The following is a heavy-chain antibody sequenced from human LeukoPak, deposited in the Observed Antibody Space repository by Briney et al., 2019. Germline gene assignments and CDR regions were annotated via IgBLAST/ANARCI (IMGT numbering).Heavy chain of an antibody. CDR2: INWNGGST. V-gene: IGHV3-20*04. CDR1: GGSFSGYY. J-gene: IGHJ4*02. Sequence: ETLSLTCAVYGGSFSGYYWSWIRQPPGKGLEWVSGINWNGGSTGYADSVKGRFTISRDNAKNSLYLQMNSLRAEDTALYYCARGDVWGSYRRYFDYWGQGTLVTVSS. D-gene: IGHD3-16*02. CDR3: ARGDVWGSYRRYFDY.